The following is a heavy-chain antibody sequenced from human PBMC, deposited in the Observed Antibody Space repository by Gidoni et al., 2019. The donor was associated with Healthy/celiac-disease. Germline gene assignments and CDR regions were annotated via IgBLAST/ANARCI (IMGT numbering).Heavy chain of an antibody. CDR3: ARGPYGSSGYLV. CDR1: GSTCTRYG. V-gene: IGHV1-18*01. CDR2: IRAYDGNT. D-gene: IGHD3-22*01. J-gene: IGHJ3*01. Sequence: QVQLVQSGAEVKKPGASVKVSCQASGSTCTRYGISWVRQAPGQGLEWMGWIRAYDGNTNYAQKLQDRVTMTSDTATSTAYMELRSLRSYDTAVYYCARGPYGSSGYLVWGQGTMVTVSS.